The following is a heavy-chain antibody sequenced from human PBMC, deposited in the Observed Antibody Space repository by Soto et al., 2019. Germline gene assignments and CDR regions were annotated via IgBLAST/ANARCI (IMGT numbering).Heavy chain of an antibody. Sequence: SETLSLTCTVSGGSISSGGYYWSWIRQHPGKGLEWIGYIYYSGSTYYNPSLKSRVTISVDTSKNQFSLKLSSVTAADTAVYYCARGGTGYCSGGSCYHFDYWGQGTLVTVSS. CDR2: IYYSGST. CDR3: ARGGTGYCSGGSCYHFDY. D-gene: IGHD2-15*01. J-gene: IGHJ4*02. V-gene: IGHV4-31*03. CDR1: GGSISSGGYY.